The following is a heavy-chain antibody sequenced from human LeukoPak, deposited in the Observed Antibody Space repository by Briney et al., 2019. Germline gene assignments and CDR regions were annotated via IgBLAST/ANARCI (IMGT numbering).Heavy chain of an antibody. CDR3: ARRPGPHPHYFDY. CDR2: IYHSGST. J-gene: IGHJ4*02. Sequence: SETLSLTCAVSGYSISSGYYWGWIRQPPGKGLEWIGSIYHSGSTYYNPSLKSRVTISVDTSKNQFSLKLSSVTAADTAVYYCARRPGPHPHYFDYWGQGTLVTVSS. D-gene: IGHD3-10*01. V-gene: IGHV4-38-2*01. CDR1: GYSISSGYY.